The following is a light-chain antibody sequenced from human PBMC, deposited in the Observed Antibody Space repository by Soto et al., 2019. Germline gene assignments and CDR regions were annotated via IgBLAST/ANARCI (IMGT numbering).Light chain of an antibody. J-gene: IGLJ3*02. CDR2: GTS. V-gene: IGLV1-40*01. Sequence: QSVLTQPPSVSGAPGPRVTISCTGSSSNIGARYAVHWYQQLPGTAPKLLIYGTSNRPSGVPDRFSGSKSGTSASLAITGLQAEDEADYYCQSYDSSLSGWVFGGGTKLTVL. CDR3: QSYDSSLSGWV. CDR1: SSNIGARYA.